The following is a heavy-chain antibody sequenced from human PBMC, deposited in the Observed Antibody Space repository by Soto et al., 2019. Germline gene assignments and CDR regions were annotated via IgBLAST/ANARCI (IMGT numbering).Heavy chain of an antibody. D-gene: IGHD2-15*01. J-gene: IGHJ2*01. CDR1: VGTFSSYA. V-gene: IGHV1-69*06. CDR3: ARDDLSDDTYCSGGSCYRYWYFDL. CDR2: IIPIFGTA. Sequence: ASVKVSCKASVGTFSSYAISWVRQAPGQGLEWMGGIIPIFGTANYAQKFQGRVTITADKSTSTAYMELSSLRSEDTAVYYCARDDLSDDTYCSGGSCYRYWYFDLWGRGTLVTVSS.